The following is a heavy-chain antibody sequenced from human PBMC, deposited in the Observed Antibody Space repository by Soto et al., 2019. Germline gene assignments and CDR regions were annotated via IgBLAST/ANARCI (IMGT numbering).Heavy chain of an antibody. CDR3: ARDRGYSYGTLFLGYYYGMDV. Sequence: ASVKVSCKASGYTFTGYYMHWVRQAPGQGLGWMGWINPNSGGTNYAQKFQGRVTMTRDTSISTAYMELSRLRSDDTAVYYCARDRGYSYGTLFLGYYYGMDVWGQGTTVTVS. CDR2: INPNSGGT. CDR1: GYTFTGYY. V-gene: IGHV1-2*02. J-gene: IGHJ6*02. D-gene: IGHD5-18*01.